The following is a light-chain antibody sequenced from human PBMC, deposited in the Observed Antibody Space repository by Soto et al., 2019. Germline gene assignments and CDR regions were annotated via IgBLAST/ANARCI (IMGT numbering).Light chain of an antibody. J-gene: IGLJ6*01. CDR3: QVWDSSNV. V-gene: IGLV3-9*01. CDR2: RDS. CDR1: NIGSKN. Sequence: ELTQPLSVSVALGQTARITCGGNNIGSKNVHWYQQKPGQAPVLVIYRDSNRPSGIPERFSGSNSGNTATLTISRAQAGDEADYYCQVWDSSNVFGSGTQLTVL.